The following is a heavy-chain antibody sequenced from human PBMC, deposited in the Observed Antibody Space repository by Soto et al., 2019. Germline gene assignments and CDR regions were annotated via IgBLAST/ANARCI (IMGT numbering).Heavy chain of an antibody. CDR3: ARDCFEEDQLPHYYYYGMDV. CDR2: ISAYNGNT. J-gene: IGHJ6*02. D-gene: IGHD2-2*01. CDR1: GYTFTSYG. Sequence: ASVKVSCKASGYTFTSYGISWVRQAPGQGLEWMGWISAYNGNTNYAQKLQGRVTMTTDTSTSTAYMELRSLRSDDTAVYYCARDCFEEDQLPHYYYYGMDVWGQGTTVTVSS. V-gene: IGHV1-18*04.